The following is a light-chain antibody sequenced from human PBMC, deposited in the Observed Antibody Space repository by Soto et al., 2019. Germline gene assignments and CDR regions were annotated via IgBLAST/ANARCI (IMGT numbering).Light chain of an antibody. CDR1: QSVSSN. V-gene: IGKV3-15*01. Sequence: EIVMTQSPATLSVSPGERATLSCRASQSVSSNLAWYQQKPGQAPRLLMFGVSTRAAGIPARFSGSGSGTEFTLTISRLEPEDFAVYYCQQYGSSRFTFGPGTKVDIK. J-gene: IGKJ3*01. CDR2: GVS. CDR3: QQYGSSRFT.